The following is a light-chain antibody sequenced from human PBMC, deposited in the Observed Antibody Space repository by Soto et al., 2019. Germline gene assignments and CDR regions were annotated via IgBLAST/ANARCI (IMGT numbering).Light chain of an antibody. CDR2: AVS. V-gene: IGLV2-14*01. CDR3: SSYTNINTYVI. CDR1: SSGIGNYNY. J-gene: IGLJ2*01. Sequence: QSALTQPASVSGSPGQSITISCTGTSSGIGNYNYVSWYQQHPGKAPKLMIYAVSYRPSGVSNRFSGSKSGNTASLTISGLQAEDEAEYYCSSYTNINTYVIFGGETKVTVL.